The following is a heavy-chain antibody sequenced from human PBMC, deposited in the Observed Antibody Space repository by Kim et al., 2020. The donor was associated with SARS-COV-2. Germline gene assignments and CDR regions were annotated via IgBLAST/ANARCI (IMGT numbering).Heavy chain of an antibody. Sequence: TPSRKSRVTISVDTSKNQFSLKLSAVTAADTAVYYCARRPRAGIQLFYDYWGQGTLVTVSS. V-gene: IGHV4-59*08. CDR3: ARRPRAGIQLFYDY. J-gene: IGHJ4*02. D-gene: IGHD5-18*01.